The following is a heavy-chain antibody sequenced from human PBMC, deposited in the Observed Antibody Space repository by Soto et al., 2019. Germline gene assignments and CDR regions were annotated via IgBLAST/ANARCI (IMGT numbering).Heavy chain of an antibody. V-gene: IGHV4-4*07. Sequence: SETLSLTCTVSGGSISSYYWSWIRQPAGKGLEWIGRIYTSGSTNYNPSLKSRVTMSVDTSKNQFSLKLSSVTAADTAVYYCAREGCYYDSSGYYYCYYYYGMDVWGQGTTVTVSS. CDR3: AREGCYYDSSGYYYCYYYYGMDV. J-gene: IGHJ6*02. D-gene: IGHD3-22*01. CDR2: IYTSGST. CDR1: GGSISSYY.